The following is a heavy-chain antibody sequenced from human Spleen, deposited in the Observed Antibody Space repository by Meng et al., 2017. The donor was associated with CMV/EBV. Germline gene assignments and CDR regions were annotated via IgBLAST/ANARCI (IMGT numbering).Heavy chain of an antibody. V-gene: IGHV3-7*01. CDR3: ARGYNSPWDHYFDY. J-gene: IGHJ4*02. CDR2: IKQDGSEK. D-gene: IGHD1-14*01. Sequence: GESLKISCAAYGFTFNSYWMNWVRQAPGKGLEWVANIKQDGSEKYYVDSVKGRFSISRDNAENSLYLQMNNLRAEDTAAYYCARGYNSPWDHYFDYWGQGALVTVSS. CDR1: GFTFNSYW.